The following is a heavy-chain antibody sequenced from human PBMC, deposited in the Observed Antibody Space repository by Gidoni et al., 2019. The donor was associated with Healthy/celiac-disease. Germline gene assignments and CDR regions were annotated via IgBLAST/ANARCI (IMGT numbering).Heavy chain of an antibody. V-gene: IGHV4-59*01. CDR2: IYYSGST. D-gene: IGHD5-18*01. CDR3: ARASTGGYSYGYVDY. CDR1: GGSISSYY. Sequence: QVQLQASGPGLVKPSETLSLTCTVSGGSISSYYWSWIRQPPGQGLEWIGYIYYSGSTNYNPSLKSRVTISVDTSKNQFSLKLSSVTAADTAVYYCARASTGGYSYGYVDYWGQGTLVTVSS. J-gene: IGHJ4*02.